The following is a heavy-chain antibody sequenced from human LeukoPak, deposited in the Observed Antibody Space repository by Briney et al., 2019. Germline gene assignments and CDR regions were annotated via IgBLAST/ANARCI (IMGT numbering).Heavy chain of an antibody. Sequence: GGSLRLSCAASGFTFSSYGMHWVRQAPGKGLEWVAFIRYDGSNKYYADSVKGRFTISRDNSKNTLYLQMNSLRADDTAVYYCAREGIAEPDTNWFDPWGQGTLVTVSS. J-gene: IGHJ5*02. CDR3: AREGIAEPDTNWFDP. V-gene: IGHV3-30*02. CDR2: IRYDGSNK. D-gene: IGHD6-13*01. CDR1: GFTFSSYG.